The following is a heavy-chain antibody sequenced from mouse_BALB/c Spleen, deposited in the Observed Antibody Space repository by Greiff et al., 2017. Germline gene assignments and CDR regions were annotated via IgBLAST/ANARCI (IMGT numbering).Heavy chain of an antibody. V-gene: IGHV5-6-2*01. CDR3: ARAYYPYYFDY. CDR2: INSNGGST. J-gene: IGHJ2*01. D-gene: IGHD2-10*01. Sequence: EVKLMESGGGLVKLGGSLKLSCAASGFTFSSYYMSWVRQTPEKRLELVAAINSNGGSTYYPDTVKGRFTISRDNAKNTLYLQMSSLRSEDTAMYYCARAYYPYYFDYWGQGTTLTVSS. CDR1: GFTFSSYY.